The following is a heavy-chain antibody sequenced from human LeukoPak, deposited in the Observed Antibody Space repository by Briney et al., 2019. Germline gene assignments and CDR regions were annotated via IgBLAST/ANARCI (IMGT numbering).Heavy chain of an antibody. D-gene: IGHD4/OR15-4a*01. V-gene: IGHV3-66*01. CDR2: IYSGGDT. CDR1: GFTVGNNY. CDR3: ARDPPAVRTNTYA. J-gene: IGHJ5*02. Sequence: GGSLRLSCAASGFTVGNNYMNWVRQAPGKGLEWVSLIYSGGDTHYADSVKGRFTISRDSSKNTLYLQMISLRAEDTAVYYCARDPPAVRTNTYAWGQGTLVTVSS.